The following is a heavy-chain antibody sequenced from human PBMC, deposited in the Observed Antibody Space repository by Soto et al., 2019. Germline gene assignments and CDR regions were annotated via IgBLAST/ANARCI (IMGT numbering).Heavy chain of an antibody. D-gene: IGHD1-26*01. J-gene: IGHJ5*02. CDR3: AAWDSSNNP. V-gene: IGHV3-7*01. Sequence: GGSLRLSCVASGFSFSNFWMNWVRQTPGRGLKWVANINPDGRAQTYVDSVKGRFTVSRDNAKNSLYLQMNSLRGEDTAVYFCAAWDSSNNPWGQGTLGTVSS. CDR2: INPDGRAQ. CDR1: GFSFSNFW.